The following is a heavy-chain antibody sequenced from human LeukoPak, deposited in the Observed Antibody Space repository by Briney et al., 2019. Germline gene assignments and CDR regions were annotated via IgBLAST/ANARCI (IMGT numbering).Heavy chain of an antibody. Sequence: ASVKVSCTASGYTFTSYDINWVRQATGQGLEWMGWMNPNSGNTGYAQKFQGRVTMTRNTSISTAYMELSSLRSEDTAVYYCARGPFTARRWYWFDPWGQGTLVTVSS. D-gene: IGHD2-15*01. CDR3: ARGPFTARRWYWFDP. CDR2: MNPNSGNT. V-gene: IGHV1-8*01. J-gene: IGHJ5*02. CDR1: GYTFTSYD.